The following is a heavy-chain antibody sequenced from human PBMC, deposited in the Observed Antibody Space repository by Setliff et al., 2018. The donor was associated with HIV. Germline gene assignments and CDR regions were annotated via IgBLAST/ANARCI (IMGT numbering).Heavy chain of an antibody. V-gene: IGHV3-21*01. Sequence: GESLKISCAASGFTFSSYNMNWVRQAPGKGLEWVSSISGSSDYIYYADSVKGRFTISRDTAKNSLSLQMNSLRAEDTAIYYCAGDTLYCSGGNCPFDYWGQGTLVTVSS. D-gene: IGHD2-15*01. CDR1: GFTFSSYN. CDR2: ISGSSDYI. J-gene: IGHJ4*02. CDR3: AGDTLYCSGGNCPFDY.